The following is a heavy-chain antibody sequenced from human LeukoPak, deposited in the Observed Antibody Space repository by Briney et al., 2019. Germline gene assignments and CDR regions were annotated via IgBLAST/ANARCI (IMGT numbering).Heavy chain of an antibody. J-gene: IGHJ4*02. CDR3: AREHGSSWYRKYYFDY. V-gene: IGHV3-7*01. CDR2: IKQDGSEK. D-gene: IGHD6-13*01. CDR1: AFTFSSYW. Sequence: GGSLRLSCAASAFTFSSYWMSWVRQAPGKGLEWVANIKQDGSEKYYVDSVKGRFTISRDNAKNSLYLQMNSLRAEDTAVYYCAREHGSSWYRKYYFDYWGQGTLVTVSS.